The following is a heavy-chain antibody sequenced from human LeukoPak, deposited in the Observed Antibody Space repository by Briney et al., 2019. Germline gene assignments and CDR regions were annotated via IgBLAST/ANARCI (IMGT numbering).Heavy chain of an antibody. J-gene: IGHJ6*03. CDR2: IHTSGST. CDR1: GGSFSSHY. V-gene: IGHV4-4*09. CDR3: ARGFYDFLTGYYLDV. Sequence: SETLSLTCTVSGGSFSSHYWSWIRQPPGRGLEWVGYIHTSGSTSYHSFLTSRVTMSVDTSNNHFSLRLSSVTAADTAVYYCARGFYDFLTGYYLDVWGKGTTVTVSS. D-gene: IGHD3-9*01.